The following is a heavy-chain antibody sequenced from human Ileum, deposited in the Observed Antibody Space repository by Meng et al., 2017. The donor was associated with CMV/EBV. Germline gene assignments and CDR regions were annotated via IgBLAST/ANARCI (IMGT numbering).Heavy chain of an antibody. CDR2: IIPIFGTA. J-gene: IGHJ6*02. CDR1: GGTFSSYA. CDR3: ARAKITIFGVVIRNNYYYYGMDV. V-gene: IGHV1-69*05. D-gene: IGHD3-3*01. Sequence: SVKVSCKASGGTFSSYAISWVRQAPGQGLEWMGGIIPIFGTANYAQKFQGRVTITTDESTSTAYMELSSLRSEDTAVYYCARAKITIFGVVIRNNYYYYGMDVWGQGTTVTVSS.